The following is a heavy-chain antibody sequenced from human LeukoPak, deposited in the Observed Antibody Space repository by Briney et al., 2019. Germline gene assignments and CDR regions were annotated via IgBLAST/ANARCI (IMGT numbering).Heavy chain of an antibody. D-gene: IGHD2-15*01. V-gene: IGHV1-24*01. CDR2: FDPEDGET. Sequence: ASVKVSCKASGGTFSSYAISWVRQAPGKGLEWMGGFDPEDGETVYAQKFQGRLTMTEDTSTDTAYMELSSLGSDDTAVYYCATDPVGYCSANGCYSVGYWGQGTLVTVSS. CDR1: GGTFSSYA. J-gene: IGHJ4*02. CDR3: ATDPVGYCSANGCYSVGY.